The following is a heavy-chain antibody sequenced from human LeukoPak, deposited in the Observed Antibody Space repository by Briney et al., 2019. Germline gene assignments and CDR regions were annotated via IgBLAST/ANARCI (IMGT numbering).Heavy chain of an antibody. V-gene: IGHV3-30*19. D-gene: IGHD1-26*01. CDR3: ARDQYSGSPPDY. CDR1: GFTFSSYG. J-gene: IGHJ4*02. CDR2: ISYDGSNK. Sequence: GGSLRLSCAASGFTFSSYGMHWVRQAPGKGLEWVAVISYDGSNKYYADSVKGRFTISRDNSKNTLYLQMNSLRAEDTAVYYCARDQYSGSPPDYWGQGTLVTVSS.